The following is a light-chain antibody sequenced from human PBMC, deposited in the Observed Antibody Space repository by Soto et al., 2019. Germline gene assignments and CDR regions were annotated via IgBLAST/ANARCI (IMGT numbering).Light chain of an antibody. J-gene: IGKJ1*01. CDR1: QGISNY. V-gene: IGKV1-9*01. CDR3: QQYNSYSWT. Sequence: IQLTQSPSSLSASVGDRVTITCRASQGISNYLAWYQQKPGKAPKLPIYIASTLQGGVPSRFSGSGSGTEFTLTISSLQPDDFATYYCQQYNSYSWTFGQGTKVDIK. CDR2: IAS.